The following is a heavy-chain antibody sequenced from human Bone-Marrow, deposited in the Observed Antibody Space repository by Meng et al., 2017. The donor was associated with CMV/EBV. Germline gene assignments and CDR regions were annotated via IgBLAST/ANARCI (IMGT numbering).Heavy chain of an antibody. V-gene: IGHV1-18*01. CDR3: ARLSGYDFWSGYYIGAFDI. CDR1: GYVFISYG. D-gene: IGHD3-3*01. CDR2: INGYRDNT. Sequence: ASVKVSCKASGYVFISYGISWVRQAPGQGLEWMGWINGYRDNTEAAQKFRGRLIMTTDTSTNTAYMELRSLRSDDTAVYYCARLSGYDFWSGYYIGAFDIWGQGTMVTVSS. J-gene: IGHJ3*02.